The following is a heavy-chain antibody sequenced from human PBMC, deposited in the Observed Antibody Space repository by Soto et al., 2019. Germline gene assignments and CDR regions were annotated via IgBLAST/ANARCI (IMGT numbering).Heavy chain of an antibody. CDR3: ARGYYDFWSGYPYGMDV. Sequence: PSETLSLTCTVSGGSISSGGYYWSWIRQHPGKGLEWIGYIYYSGSTYYNPSLKSRVTISVDTSKNQFSLKLSSVTAADTAVYYCARGYYDFWSGYPYGMDVWGQGTMVTVSS. J-gene: IGHJ6*02. D-gene: IGHD3-3*01. CDR2: IYYSGST. V-gene: IGHV4-31*03. CDR1: GGSISSGGYY.